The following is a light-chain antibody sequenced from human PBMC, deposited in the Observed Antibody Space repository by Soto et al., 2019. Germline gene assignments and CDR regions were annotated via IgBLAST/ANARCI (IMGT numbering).Light chain of an antibody. J-gene: IGKJ2*01. V-gene: IGKV3-20*01. CDR3: QQYGSSPPFT. CDR1: QSVSSSY. Sequence: EIGLTQSPGTLSLSPGERATLSCRASQSVSSSYLAWYQQKPGQAPRLLIYGASSRATGIPDRFSGTGSGTDFTPTISRLEPEDFAVYSCQQYGSSPPFTFGQGTKLEIK. CDR2: GAS.